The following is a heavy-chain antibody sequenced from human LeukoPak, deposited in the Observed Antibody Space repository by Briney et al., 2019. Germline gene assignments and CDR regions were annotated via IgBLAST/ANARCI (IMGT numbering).Heavy chain of an antibody. V-gene: IGHV4-59*12. CDR3: ARVYYDILTGYEDAFDI. D-gene: IGHD3-9*01. J-gene: IGHJ3*02. Sequence: SETLSLTCTVSGGSISSYYWSWIRQPPGKGLEWIGYIYYSGSTNYNPSLKSRVTISVDTSKNQFSLKLNSVTAADTAVYYCARVYYDILTGYEDAFDIWSQGTMVTVSS. CDR1: GGSISSYY. CDR2: IYYSGST.